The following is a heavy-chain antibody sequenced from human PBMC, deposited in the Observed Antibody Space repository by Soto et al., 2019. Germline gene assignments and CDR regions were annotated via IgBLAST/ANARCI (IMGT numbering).Heavy chain of an antibody. D-gene: IGHD3-22*01. J-gene: IGHJ4*02. V-gene: IGHV3-30*18. Sequence: GGSLRLSCAASGFTFSSYSMNWVRQAPGKGLEWVAVISYDGSNKYYADSVKGRFTISRDNSKNTLYLQMNSLRAEDTAVYYCAKDRGLYYYDSSGYYDWGQGTLVTVSS. CDR3: AKDRGLYYYDSSGYYD. CDR2: ISYDGSNK. CDR1: GFTFSSYS.